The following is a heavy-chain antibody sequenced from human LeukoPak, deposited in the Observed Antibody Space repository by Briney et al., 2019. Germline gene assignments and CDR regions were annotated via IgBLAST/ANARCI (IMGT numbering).Heavy chain of an antibody. CDR2: INPNSDGT. CDR1: GYTFTGYY. V-gene: IGHV1-2*02. J-gene: IGHJ4*02. Sequence: ASVKVSCKTSGYTFTGYYIYWVRQAPGQGLEWMGWINPNSDGTNYAQNFQGRVTMTSDTSITTVYMELSSLTSDDTAVHYCARDLFGGPLGESRGGYFDYWGQGTLVTVSS. CDR3: ARDLFGGPLGESRGGYFDY. D-gene: IGHD3-10*01.